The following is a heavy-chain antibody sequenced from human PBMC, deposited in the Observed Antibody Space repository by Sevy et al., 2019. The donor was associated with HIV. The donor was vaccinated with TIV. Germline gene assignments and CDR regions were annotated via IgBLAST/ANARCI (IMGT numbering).Heavy chain of an antibody. CDR1: VGSFSNYY. V-gene: IGHV4-34*01. J-gene: IGHJ2*01. Sequence: SETLSLTCAVYVGSFSNYYWTWIRQTPGKGLEWIGEINHSGSTNYNPSLKSRVTISVDSSKNQFSLKLSSVTAADTAVYYCARGDEGVIPSPVLGLGPWTKYWYFDLWGRGTLVTVSS. CDR3: ARGDEGVIPSPVLGLGPWTKYWYFDL. D-gene: IGHD3-10*01. CDR2: INHSGST.